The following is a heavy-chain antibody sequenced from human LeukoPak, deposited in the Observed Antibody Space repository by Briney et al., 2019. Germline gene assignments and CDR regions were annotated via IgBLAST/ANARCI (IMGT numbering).Heavy chain of an antibody. J-gene: IGHJ6*03. D-gene: IGHD6-19*01. CDR1: GGSISSYY. CDR2: IYTSGST. CDR3: ARLRGQWLAPYYYYYMDV. V-gene: IGHV4-4*07. Sequence: SETLSLTCTVSGGSISSYYWSWIRQPAGKGLEWSGRIYTSGSTNYNPSLKSRVTMSVDTSKNQFSLKLSSVTAADTAVYYCARLRGQWLAPYYYYYMDVCGKGTTVTVSS.